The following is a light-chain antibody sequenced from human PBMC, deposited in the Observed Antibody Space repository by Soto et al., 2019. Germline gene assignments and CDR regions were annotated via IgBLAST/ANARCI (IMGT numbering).Light chain of an antibody. CDR2: VAS. Sequence: DIQMTQSPSSLSASVGDRVTITCRSSQYISGYLNWYQQKPGKAPKVLIYVASNLQSGVPSRFSGSGSGTDFTLTISSLQPEDFATYYCQQSYTTPSFGGGTKVDIK. V-gene: IGKV1-39*01. J-gene: IGKJ4*01. CDR1: QYISGY. CDR3: QQSYTTPS.